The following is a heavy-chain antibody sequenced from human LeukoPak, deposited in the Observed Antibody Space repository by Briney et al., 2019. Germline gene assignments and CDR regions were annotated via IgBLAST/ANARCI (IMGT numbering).Heavy chain of an antibody. CDR2: ISSSSRSYI. Sequence: PGGSLRLSCAASGFTFSSYSMNWVRQAPGKGLEWVSSISSSSRSYIYYADSVKGRFTISRDNAKNSLYLQMNSLRAEDTAVYYCARGPYGSGSYSNNYYYYYMDVWGKGTTVTVSS. J-gene: IGHJ6*03. D-gene: IGHD3-10*01. CDR3: ARGPYGSGSYSNNYYYYYMDV. CDR1: GFTFSSYS. V-gene: IGHV3-21*04.